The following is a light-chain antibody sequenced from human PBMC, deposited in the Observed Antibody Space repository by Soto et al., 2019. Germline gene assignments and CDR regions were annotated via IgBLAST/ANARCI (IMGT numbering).Light chain of an antibody. J-gene: IGLJ3*02. CDR1: SSDIGSYNF. CDR3: CSYANNNTPSGV. Sequence: QSALTQPASVSGSPGQSITISCTGTSSDIGSYNFVSWYQQHPGKAPKLIISEVTKRPSGVSNRFSGSKSGNTASLTISGLQAEDEADYYCCSYANNNTPSGVFGGGTKLTVL. V-gene: IGLV2-23*02. CDR2: EVT.